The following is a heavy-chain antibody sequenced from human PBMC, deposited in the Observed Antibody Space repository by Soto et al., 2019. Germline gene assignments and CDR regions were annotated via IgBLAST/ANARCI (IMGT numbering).Heavy chain of an antibody. V-gene: IGHV3-30*18. Sequence: GGSLRLSCAAFGFTFSNYGIHWVRQAPGKGLEWVAVISYSGNDYHYADSVKGRFTISRDNSKNTLYLQMKSLRAEDTAVYYCANDLNSRSSDYYFDYWGQGTLVTVSS. CDR1: GFTFSNYG. J-gene: IGHJ4*02. CDR2: ISYSGNDY. CDR3: ANDLNSRSSDYYFDY. D-gene: IGHD6-6*01.